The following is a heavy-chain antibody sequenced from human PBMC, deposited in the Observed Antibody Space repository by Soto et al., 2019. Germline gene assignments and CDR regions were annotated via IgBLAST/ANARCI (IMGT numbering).Heavy chain of an antibody. CDR1: GFTFIRYA. Sequence: QVQLVESGGGGVQPGRSLRLSCAASGFTFIRYAMHWVRQAPGKGLEWVAVISFDGSTEYYADSVKGRFTISRDNSKNTVYLQMNSLRSEDTAVYYCARSRHGSGSYTHFYYGLDVWGQGTTVTVSS. V-gene: IGHV3-30-3*01. J-gene: IGHJ6*02. CDR3: ARSRHGSGSYTHFYYGLDV. CDR2: ISFDGSTE. D-gene: IGHD3-10*01.